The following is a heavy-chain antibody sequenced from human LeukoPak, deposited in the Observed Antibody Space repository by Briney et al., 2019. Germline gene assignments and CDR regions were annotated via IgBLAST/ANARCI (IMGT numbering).Heavy chain of an antibody. Sequence: PGGSLRLSCAASGFTVSSNYMNWVRQAQGQGLERVSVIYGGGNIYYADSVKGRFTISRDNSKNTLYLQMNSLRAEDTAVYYCARGAGYNYPYYFDYWGQGTLVTVSS. D-gene: IGHD5-24*01. CDR3: ARGAGYNYPYYFDY. J-gene: IGHJ4*02. CDR2: IYGGGNI. CDR1: GFTVSSNY. V-gene: IGHV3-53*01.